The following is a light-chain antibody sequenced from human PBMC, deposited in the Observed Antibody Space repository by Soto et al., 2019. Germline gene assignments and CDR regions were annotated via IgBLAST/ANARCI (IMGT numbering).Light chain of an antibody. CDR3: SSYTTSSTVV. Sequence: QSALTQPASVSGSPGQSITISCTGTSSDVGYYDYVSWYQQHPDKAPRLMIYEVTNRPSGGSNRFSGSKSGNTASLTISGLQAEDEADYYCSSYTTSSTVVFGGGTKLTVL. CDR1: SSDVGYYDY. J-gene: IGLJ2*01. V-gene: IGLV2-14*01. CDR2: EVT.